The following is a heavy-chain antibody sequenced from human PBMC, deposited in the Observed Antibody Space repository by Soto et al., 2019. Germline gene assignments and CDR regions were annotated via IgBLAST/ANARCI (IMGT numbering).Heavy chain of an antibody. CDR1: GFTFSDYY. J-gene: IGHJ4*02. CDR2: ISSSSSYT. CDR3: AGGGGSCYYTIDY. V-gene: IGHV3-11*05. Sequence: QVQLVESGGGLVKPGGSLRLSCAASGFTFSDYYMSWIRQAPGKGLEWVSYISSSSSYTNYADSVKGRFTISRDNAKNTLYLQMNSLKAEDTAVYYCAGGGGSCYYTIDYWGQGTLVTVSS. D-gene: IGHD3-22*01.